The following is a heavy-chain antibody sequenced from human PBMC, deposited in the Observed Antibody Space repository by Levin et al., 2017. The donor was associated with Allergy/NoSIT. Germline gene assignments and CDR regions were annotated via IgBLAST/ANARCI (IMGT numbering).Heavy chain of an antibody. D-gene: IGHD6-13*01. Sequence: ASVKVSCKASGYTFTSYDINLVRQATGQGLEWMGWMNPNSGNTGYAQKFQGRVTMTRNTSISTAYMELSSLRSEDTAVYYCARGRPAAGVLLYYGMDVWGQGTTVTVSS. J-gene: IGHJ6*02. V-gene: IGHV1-8*01. CDR3: ARGRPAAGVLLYYGMDV. CDR2: MNPNSGNT. CDR1: GYTFTSYD.